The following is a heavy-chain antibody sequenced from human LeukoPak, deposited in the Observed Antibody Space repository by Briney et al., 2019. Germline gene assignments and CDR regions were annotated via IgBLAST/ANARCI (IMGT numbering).Heavy chain of an antibody. V-gene: IGHV3-11*04. CDR2: ISSSGSTI. CDR1: GFTFSDYY. Sequence: PGGSLRLSCAASGFTFSDYYMSWIRQAPGKGLEWVSYISSSGSTIYYADSVKGRFTTSRDNAKNSLYLQMNSLRAEDTAVYYCARVLGDISRSLYFDYWGQGTLVTVSS. D-gene: IGHD3-16*01. J-gene: IGHJ4*02. CDR3: ARVLGDISRSLYFDY.